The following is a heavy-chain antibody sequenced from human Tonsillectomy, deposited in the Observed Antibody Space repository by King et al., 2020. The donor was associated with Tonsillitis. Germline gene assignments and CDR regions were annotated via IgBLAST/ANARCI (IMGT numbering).Heavy chain of an antibody. CDR2: ISDDGSNK. CDR1: GFTFSSYG. V-gene: IGHV3-30*18. D-gene: IGHD3-22*01. J-gene: IGHJ4*02. CDR3: AKDRFDSSGYGDY. Sequence: QVQLVESGGGVVQPGRSLRLSCAASGFTFSSYGMHWVRQAPGKGLEWVAVISDDGSNKYYADSVKGRFTISRDSSKNTLYLQMNSLRAEDTAVYFCAKDRFDSSGYGDYWGQGTLVTVSS.